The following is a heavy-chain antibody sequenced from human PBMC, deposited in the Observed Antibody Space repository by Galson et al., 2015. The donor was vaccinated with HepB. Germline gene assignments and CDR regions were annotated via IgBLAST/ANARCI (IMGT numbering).Heavy chain of an antibody. CDR1: GGTFSSYA. D-gene: IGHD6-13*01. V-gene: IGHV1-69*06. J-gene: IGHJ4*02. CDR2: IIPIFGTA. CDR3: ARVGYSSSWYSSPYYFDY. Sequence: SVTVSCKASGGTFSSYAISWVRQAPGQGLEWMGGIIPIFGTANYAQKFQGRVTITADKSTSTAYMELSSLRSEDTAVYYCARVGYSSSWYSSPYYFDYWGQGTLVTVSS.